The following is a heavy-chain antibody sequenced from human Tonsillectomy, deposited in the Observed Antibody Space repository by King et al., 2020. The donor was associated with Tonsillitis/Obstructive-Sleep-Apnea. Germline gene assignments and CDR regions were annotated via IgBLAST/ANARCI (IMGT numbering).Heavy chain of an antibody. CDR1: GFTFSSYW. Sequence: QLVQSGGGLVQPGGSLRLSCAASGFTFSSYWMSWVRQAPGKGLEWVANIKQDGSEKYYVDSVKGRFTISRDNAKNSLYLQMNSLRAEDTAVYYCARDCSGGTCLLYDYWGQGTLVTVSS. CDR2: IKQDGSEK. V-gene: IGHV3-7*01. D-gene: IGHD2-15*01. J-gene: IGHJ4*02. CDR3: ARDCSGGTCLLYDY.